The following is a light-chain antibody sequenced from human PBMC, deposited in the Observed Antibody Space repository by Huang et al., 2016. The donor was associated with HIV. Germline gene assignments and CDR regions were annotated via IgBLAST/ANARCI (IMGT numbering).Light chain of an antibody. V-gene: IGKV1-39*01. CDR2: AAS. CDR1: QTVDMY. J-gene: IGKJ2*01. Sequence: DSQMTQSPSSLSASIGDRVTMSCRASQTVDMYLNWYQQTPGRAPKLLIYAASKLQSDVPSRFSGTGSGTNFTLTISSLQPEDFVIYFCQQTYNVPRTFGQGTALEIK. CDR3: QQTYNVPRT.